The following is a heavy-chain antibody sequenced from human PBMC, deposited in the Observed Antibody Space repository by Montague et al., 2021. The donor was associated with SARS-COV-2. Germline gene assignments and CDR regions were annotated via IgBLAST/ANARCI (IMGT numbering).Heavy chain of an antibody. Sequence: SETLSLTCTVSGGSISSSNYYWDWIRQPPGKGLEWIGSIYDSGSTYYNPSLKSRVTISVDTSKNHFSLKLNSVTAADTAVYYCARRGRKLLPVATTIGGFDIWGQGTMVTVPS. CDR3: ARRGRKLLPVATTIGGFDI. V-gene: IGHV4-39*02. CDR2: IYDSGST. J-gene: IGHJ3*02. D-gene: IGHD5-12*01. CDR1: GGSISSSNYY.